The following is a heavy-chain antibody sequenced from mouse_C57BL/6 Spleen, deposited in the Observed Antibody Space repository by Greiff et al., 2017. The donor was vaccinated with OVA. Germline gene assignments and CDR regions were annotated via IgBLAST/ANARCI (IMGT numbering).Heavy chain of an antibody. J-gene: IGHJ2*01. CDR3: AREGSTVVAWGFDY. CDR2: ISYDGSN. CDR1: GYSITSGYY. V-gene: IGHV3-6*01. D-gene: IGHD1-1*01. Sequence: ESGPGLVKPSQSLSLTCSVTGYSITSGYYWNWIRQFPGNKLEWMGYISYDGSNNYNPSLKNRISITRDTSKNQFFLKLNSVTTEDTATYYCAREGSTVVAWGFDYWGQGTTLTVSS.